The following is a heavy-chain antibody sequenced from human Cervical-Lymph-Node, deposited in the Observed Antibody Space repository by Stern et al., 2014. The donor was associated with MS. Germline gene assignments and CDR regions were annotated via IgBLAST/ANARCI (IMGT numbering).Heavy chain of an antibody. J-gene: IGHJ2*01. CDR1: GGSVSSTNW. Sequence: VQLEESGPGLVKPSGTLSLTCAVSGGSVSSTNWWSWVRQSPGKGLEWIGNIYHSGASTYRPSLRSRVPISLDNSKNHLSLHLTSVTAADTAVYYCARERQQYCNSEGCSYWYFDLWGRGTLVTVSS. D-gene: IGHD2/OR15-2a*01. V-gene: IGHV4-4*02. CDR3: ARERQQYCNSEGCSYWYFDL. CDR2: IYHSGAS.